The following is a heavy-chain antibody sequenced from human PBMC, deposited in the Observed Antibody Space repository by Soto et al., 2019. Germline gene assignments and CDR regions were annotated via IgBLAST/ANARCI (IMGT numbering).Heavy chain of an antibody. J-gene: IGHJ5*02. Sequence: ASLKVSCKPSGYTFTNYSMHWGRQAPGQRLEWMGWINTDNGKTRDSQRFQGRVTLTRDTSANTVYMELSSLTHEDTAVYYCARAGNCTSTTCFSGWLDPWGQGTLLTVSS. V-gene: IGHV1-3*04. CDR3: ARAGNCTSTTCFSGWLDP. D-gene: IGHD2-2*01. CDR2: INTDNGKT. CDR1: GYTFTNYS.